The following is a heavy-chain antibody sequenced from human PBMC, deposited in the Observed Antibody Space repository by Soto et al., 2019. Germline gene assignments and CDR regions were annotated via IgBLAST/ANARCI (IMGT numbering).Heavy chain of an antibody. CDR3: AIRDYGDYVVFDY. J-gene: IGHJ4*02. D-gene: IGHD4-17*01. CDR2: INHSGST. CDR1: GGSFSGYY. Sequence: SETLSLTCAVYGGSFSGYYWIWIRQPPGKGLEWIGEINHSGSTNYNPSLKSRVTISVDTSKNQFSLKLSSVTAADTAVYYCAIRDYGDYVVFDYWGQGTLVTVSS. V-gene: IGHV4-34*01.